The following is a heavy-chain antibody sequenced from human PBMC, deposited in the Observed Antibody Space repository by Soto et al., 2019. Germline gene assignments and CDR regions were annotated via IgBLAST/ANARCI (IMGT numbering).Heavy chain of an antibody. CDR1: GGSIGGYY. V-gene: IGHV4-59*01. J-gene: IGHJ4*02. D-gene: IGHD6-19*01. Sequence: SETLSLTCTVSGGSIGGYYWTWIRQPPGKGLEWIGYIYSSGSTNYHPSLKSRVTISVDTSKNQFSLKLSSVTAADTAVYYCARRNNSGWAHFDYWGQGILVTVSS. CDR2: IYSSGST. CDR3: ARRNNSGWAHFDY.